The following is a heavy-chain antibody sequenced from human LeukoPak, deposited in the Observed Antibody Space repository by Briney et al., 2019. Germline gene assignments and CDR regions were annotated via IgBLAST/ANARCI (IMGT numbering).Heavy chain of an antibody. CDR3: ATSAYCGSDCYSSWFDP. J-gene: IGHJ5*02. D-gene: IGHD2-21*02. V-gene: IGHV1-69*13. CDR2: IIPIFGTA. CDR1: GGTFSSYA. Sequence: GASVKVSCKASGGTFSSYAISWVRQAPGQGLEWMGGIIPIFGTANYAQKFQGRVTITADESTSTAYMELSSLRSEDTAVYYCATSAYCGSDCYSSWFDPWGQGTLVTVSS.